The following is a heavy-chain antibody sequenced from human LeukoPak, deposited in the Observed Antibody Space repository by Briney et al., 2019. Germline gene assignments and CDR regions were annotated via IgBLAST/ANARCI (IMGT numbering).Heavy chain of an antibody. J-gene: IGHJ4*02. CDR1: GNIFTGYW. CDR2: IYPGDSDT. V-gene: IGHV5-51*01. D-gene: IGHD3-22*01. Sequence: GESLKISCKGSGNIFTGYWIGWVRQMPGKGLEWMGIIYPGDSDTRYSPSFQGQVTISADKSISTAYLQWSSLKASDTAMYYCARGGQTYYYDSSGYTDYWGQGTLVTVSS. CDR3: ARGGQTYYYDSSGYTDY.